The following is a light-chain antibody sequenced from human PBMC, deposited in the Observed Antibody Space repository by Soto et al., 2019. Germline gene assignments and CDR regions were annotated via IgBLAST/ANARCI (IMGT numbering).Light chain of an antibody. CDR3: QKYNSAPLGT. Sequence: DIQITQSPSSLSASVGDRVTITCRASQGINTFLAWYQQKPGEVPRLLIFAASSLQSGVPSRFSGSGSGTEFTLTISRLQPEDVATYYCQKYNSAPLGTFGQGTKVDIK. CDR2: AAS. J-gene: IGKJ1*01. CDR1: QGINTF. V-gene: IGKV1-27*01.